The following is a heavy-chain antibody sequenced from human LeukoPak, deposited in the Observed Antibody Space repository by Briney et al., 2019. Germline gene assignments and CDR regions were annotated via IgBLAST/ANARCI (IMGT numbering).Heavy chain of an antibody. Sequence: PGGSLRLSCAASGFTFSTYGMHWVRQPPGKGLEWVSFIRYDGNNKYYADSVKGRFTISRDNSKNTLYLQMSSLRAEDTAVYYCAKGPEVRGVIVILKTGEKGALDYWGQGTLVTVSS. J-gene: IGHJ4*02. V-gene: IGHV3-30*02. CDR1: GFTFSTYG. D-gene: IGHD3-10*01. CDR2: IRYDGNNK. CDR3: AKGPEVRGVIVILKTGEKGALDY.